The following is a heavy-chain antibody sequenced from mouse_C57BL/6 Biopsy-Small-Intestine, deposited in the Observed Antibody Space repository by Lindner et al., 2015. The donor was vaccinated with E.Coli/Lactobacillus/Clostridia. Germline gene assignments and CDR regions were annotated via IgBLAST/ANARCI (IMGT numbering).Heavy chain of an antibody. CDR1: GYTFSTYS. V-gene: IGHV1-4*01. CDR2: ISAYNGNT. J-gene: IGHJ1*01. Sequence: SVKVSCKASGYTFSTYSISWVRRAPGQGLEWMGWISAYNGNTKYAQKFQGRVTMTTHTSTSTAYMDVRSLRSDDTAVYYCVRDRRGFCADGACYREYYYGMDVWGQGTTVTVSS. D-gene: IGHD1-1*01. CDR3: VRDRRGFCADGACYREYYYGMDV.